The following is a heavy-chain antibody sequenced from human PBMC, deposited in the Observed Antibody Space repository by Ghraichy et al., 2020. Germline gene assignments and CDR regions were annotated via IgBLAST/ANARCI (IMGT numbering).Heavy chain of an antibody. J-gene: IGHJ4*02. CDR3: ASRIGPPGTESPFDY. CDR2: ISGSGGAT. V-gene: IGHV3-23*01. D-gene: IGHD6-13*01. Sequence: GESLNISCSASGFNFATYAMSWVRRAPGKGLEWLSNISGSGGATYYAGSVKGRFTISRDNSKNTLYLQMNSLRAEDTAVYYCASRIGPPGTESPFDYWGQGTLGTVSS. CDR1: GFNFATYA.